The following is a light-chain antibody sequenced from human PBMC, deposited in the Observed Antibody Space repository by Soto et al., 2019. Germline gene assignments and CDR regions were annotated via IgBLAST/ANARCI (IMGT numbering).Light chain of an antibody. J-gene: IGKJ4*01. Sequence: DIQMTQSPSSLSASVGDRVTITCQASQDISNYLNWYQQKPGKAPKLLIYDASNLETGVPSRFSGSGSGTDFTFTISSLQPEDIATYYYQQYDNLPLTFVGGTKVEIK. V-gene: IGKV1-33*01. CDR1: QDISNY. CDR2: DAS. CDR3: QQYDNLPLT.